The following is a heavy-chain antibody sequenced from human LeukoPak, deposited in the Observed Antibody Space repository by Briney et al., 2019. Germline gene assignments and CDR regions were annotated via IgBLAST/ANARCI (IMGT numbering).Heavy chain of an antibody. J-gene: IGHJ4*02. D-gene: IGHD1-26*01. CDR3: AKAIVGATTGDY. CDR1: GFTFSSYG. V-gene: IGHV3-30*18. Sequence: GRSLRLSCAASGFTFSSYGMHRVRQAPGKGLEWVAVISYDGSNKYYADSVKGRFTISRDNSKNTLYLQMNSLRAEDTAVYYCAKAIVGATTGDYWGQGTLVTVSS. CDR2: ISYDGSNK.